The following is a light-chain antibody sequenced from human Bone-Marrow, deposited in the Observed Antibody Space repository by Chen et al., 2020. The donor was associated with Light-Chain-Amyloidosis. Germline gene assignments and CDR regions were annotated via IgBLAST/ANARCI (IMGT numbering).Light chain of an antibody. J-gene: IGLJ2*01. Sequence: SYELTQPPSVSVSPGQTARITCSGDDLPTKYAYWYQQKRGQAPVLVIQRDTERPSGISERFAGSSSGKTATLTLSGVQAEDEADYHCQSADSSGTYEVIFGGGTKLTVL. V-gene: IGLV3-25*03. CDR2: RDT. CDR3: QSADSSGTYEVI. CDR1: DLPTKY.